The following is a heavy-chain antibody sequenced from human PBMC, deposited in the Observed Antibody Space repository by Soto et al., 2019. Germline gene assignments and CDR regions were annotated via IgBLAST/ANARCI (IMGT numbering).Heavy chain of an antibody. Sequence: QVQLQESGPGLVKPSGTLSLTCAVSGGSISSSNWWSWVRQPPGKGLEWIGEIYHSGSTNYNPSLKSRVTISVDKSKNQFSLKLSSVTAADTAVYYCAREGRQWIQLWPYYYYGMDVWGQGTTVTVSS. J-gene: IGHJ6*02. CDR3: AREGRQWIQLWPYYYYGMDV. CDR2: IYHSGST. V-gene: IGHV4-4*02. D-gene: IGHD5-18*01. CDR1: GGSISSSNW.